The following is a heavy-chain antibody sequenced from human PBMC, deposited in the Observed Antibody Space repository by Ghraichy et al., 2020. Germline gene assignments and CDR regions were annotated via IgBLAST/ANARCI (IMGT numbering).Heavy chain of an antibody. V-gene: IGHV4-34*01. Sequence: SETLSLTCAVYGGSFSGYYWSWIRQPPGKGLEWIGEINHSGSTNYNPSLKSRVTISVNTSKNQFSLKLSSVTAADTSVYYCARAQGGNWNYARYGMDVWGQGTTVTVSS. J-gene: IGHJ6*02. D-gene: IGHD1-7*01. CDR2: INHSGST. CDR3: ARAQGGNWNYARYGMDV. CDR1: GGSFSGYY.